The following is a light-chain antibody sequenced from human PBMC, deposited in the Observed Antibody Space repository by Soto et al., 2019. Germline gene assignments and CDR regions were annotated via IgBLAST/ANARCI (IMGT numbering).Light chain of an antibody. V-gene: IGKV1-33*01. Sequence: DIQMTQSPSSLSASVGDRVTITCQASQDISNYLNWYQQKPGKAPKLLIYDASNLETGVPSRFSGSGSGTDFTFTISSLQPEDIATYYCQKYNRAPLTFGGGTKVEIK. CDR3: QKYNRAPLT. CDR2: DAS. J-gene: IGKJ4*01. CDR1: QDISNY.